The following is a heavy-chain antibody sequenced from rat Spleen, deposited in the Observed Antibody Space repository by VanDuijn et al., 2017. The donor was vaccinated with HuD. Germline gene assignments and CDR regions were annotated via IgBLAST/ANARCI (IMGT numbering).Heavy chain of an antibody. D-gene: IGHD3-1*01. V-gene: IGHV2-30*01. CDR1: GFSLTSYN. CDR2: IWTGGST. Sequence: QVQLKESGPGLVQPSQTLSLTCTVSGFSLTSYNVHWVRQPTGKGLEWMGIIWTGGSTDYNSALKSRLSISRDTSKNQVFLKMSSLQTDDTGTYYCTIHPRYWGQGVMVTVSS. CDR3: TIHPRY. J-gene: IGHJ2*01.